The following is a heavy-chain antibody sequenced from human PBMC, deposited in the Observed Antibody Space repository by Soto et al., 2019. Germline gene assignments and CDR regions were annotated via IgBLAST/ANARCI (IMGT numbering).Heavy chain of an antibody. CDR3: AASLSGEVRNWFDP. V-gene: IGHV1-58*01. D-gene: IGHD6-19*01. CDR2: IVVGSGNT. J-gene: IGHJ5*02. CDR1: GFTFTSSA. Sequence: QMQLVQSGPEVKKPGTSVKVSCKASGFTFTSSAVQWVRQARGQRLEWIGWIVVGSGNTNYAQKFQERVTITRDMSTSTAYMELSSLRSEDTAVYYCAASLSGEVRNWFDPWGQGTLVTVSS.